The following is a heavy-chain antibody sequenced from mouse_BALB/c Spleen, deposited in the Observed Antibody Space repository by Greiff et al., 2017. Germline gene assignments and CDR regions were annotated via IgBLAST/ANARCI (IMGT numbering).Heavy chain of an antibody. D-gene: IGHD2-4*01. CDR2: ISSGGST. V-gene: IGHV5-6-5*01. CDR1: GFTFSSYA. J-gene: IGHJ3*01. CDR3: ARKGITTGFAY. Sequence: EVQLVESGGGLVKPGGSLKLSCAASGFTFSSYAMSWVRQTPEKRLEWVASISSGGSTYYPDSVKGRFTISRDNARNILYLQMSSLRSEDTAMYYCARKGITTGFAYWGQGTLVTVSA.